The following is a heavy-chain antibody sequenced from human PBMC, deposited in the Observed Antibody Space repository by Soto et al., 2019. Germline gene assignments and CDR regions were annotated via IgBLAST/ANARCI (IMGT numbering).Heavy chain of an antibody. CDR3: ARVRVGATYYFDN. CDR1: GFTFSDYY. D-gene: IGHD1-26*01. V-gene: IGHV3-11*06. J-gene: IGHJ4*01. CDR2: ISGRATDT. Sequence: GGSLRLSCAASGFTFSDYYMSWTRQAPGKGLEWISYISGRATDTRYADSVKGRFTISRDNVNKSVFLQMNSLTAEDAAVYYCARVRVGATYYFDNWGHGTLVTVSS.